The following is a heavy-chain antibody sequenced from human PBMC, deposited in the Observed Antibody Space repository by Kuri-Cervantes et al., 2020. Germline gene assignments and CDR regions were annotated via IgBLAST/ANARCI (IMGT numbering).Heavy chain of an antibody. V-gene: IGHV3-11*01. J-gene: IGHJ6*02. CDR2: ISSSGSTI. CDR3: AREPVPYYYYYGMDV. Sequence: GESLKISCAASGFTFSDYYMSWIRQAPGKGLEWVSYISSSGSTIYYADSVKGRFTISRDNAKNSLYLQMNSLRAEDTAVYYCAREPVPYYYYYGMDVWGQGTTVTVSS. CDR1: GFTFSDYY.